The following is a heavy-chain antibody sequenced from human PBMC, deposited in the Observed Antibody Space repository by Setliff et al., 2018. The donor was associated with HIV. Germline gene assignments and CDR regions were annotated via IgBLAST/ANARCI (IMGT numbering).Heavy chain of an antibody. J-gene: IGHJ3*02. CDR1: GGSFSGYF. Sequence: SETLSLTCAVYGGSFSGYFWTWIRQSPHKSLEWIGDIDHGGDTNYNPSLKSRVTISLDTSKNQFSLKLTSVTAADTAVYYCARVGDFYDGSGHYSVLDAFDMWGHGTKVTVPS. D-gene: IGHD3-22*01. CDR3: ARVGDFYDGSGHYSVLDAFDM. CDR2: IDHGGDT. V-gene: IGHV4-34*01.